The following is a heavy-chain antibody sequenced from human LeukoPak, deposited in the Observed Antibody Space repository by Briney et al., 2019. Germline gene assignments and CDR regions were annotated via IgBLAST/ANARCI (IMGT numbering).Heavy chain of an antibody. J-gene: IGHJ6*04. D-gene: IGHD5-18*01. CDR1: GGSISSGGYY. CDR2: IYYSGST. CDR3: ARGDSYGPYYHYGMDV. Sequence: SQTLSLTCTVSGGSISSGGYYWSWIRQHPGKGLEWIGYIYYSGSTYYNPSLKSRVTISVDTSKNQFSLKLSSVTAADTAVYYCARGDSYGPYYHYGMDVWGKGTTVTVSS. V-gene: IGHV4-31*03.